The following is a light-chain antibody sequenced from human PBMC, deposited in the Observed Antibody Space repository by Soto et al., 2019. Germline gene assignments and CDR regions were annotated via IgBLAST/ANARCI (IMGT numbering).Light chain of an antibody. CDR1: QSVSSN. CDR3: QQYKNWPLLT. V-gene: IGKV3-15*01. J-gene: IGKJ4*01. Sequence: DILMTQSPATLSVSPGERATLSCRASQSVSSNLAWYPQKPGQAPTLLIYGASTRATGIPARFSGSGSGTESTLTISSLQAKDFAVYYCQQYKNWPLLTFGGGTKVEIK. CDR2: GAS.